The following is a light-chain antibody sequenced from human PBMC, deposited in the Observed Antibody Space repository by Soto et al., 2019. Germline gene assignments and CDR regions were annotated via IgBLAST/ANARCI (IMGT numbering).Light chain of an antibody. CDR1: QSLNSN. Sequence: EIVLTQSPATLSLSPGERPTVSCRASQSLNSNLAWYQQKPGQAPRLLIYDVSNRASGIPARFSGSGSETDFTLTISSLEPEDFAVYYCQQRSDWPLTFGQGTRLEIK. CDR3: QQRSDWPLT. J-gene: IGKJ5*01. CDR2: DVS. V-gene: IGKV3-11*01.